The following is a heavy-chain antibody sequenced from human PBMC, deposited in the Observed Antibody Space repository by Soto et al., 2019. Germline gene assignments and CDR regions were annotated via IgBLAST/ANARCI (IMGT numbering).Heavy chain of an antibody. Sequence: GGSLRLSCAASGFTFSSYGMHWVRQAPGKGLEWVAVISYDGSNKYYADSVKGRFTISRDNSKNTLYLQMNSLRAEDTAVYYCAKDLTGPIDYWGQGTLVTV. V-gene: IGHV3-30*18. CDR2: ISYDGSNK. CDR3: AKDLTGPIDY. D-gene: IGHD1-20*01. J-gene: IGHJ4*02. CDR1: GFTFSSYG.